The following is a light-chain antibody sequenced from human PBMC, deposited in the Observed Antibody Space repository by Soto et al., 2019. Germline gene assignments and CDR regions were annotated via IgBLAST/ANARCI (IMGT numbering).Light chain of an antibody. Sequence: EIVLTQSPTTLYLSPGHRPTLSCRASQSVSRHLAWYQQKPGQAPRLLXYDASNRATGIPARFSGSGSGTDFTLTISSLETEDFAAYYCQQRNNWPPVTFGGGTKVDIK. J-gene: IGKJ4*01. CDR3: QQRNNWPPVT. CDR2: DAS. V-gene: IGKV3-11*01. CDR1: QSVSRH.